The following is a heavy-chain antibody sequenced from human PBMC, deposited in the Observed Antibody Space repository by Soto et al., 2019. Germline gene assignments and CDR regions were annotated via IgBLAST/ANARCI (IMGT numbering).Heavy chain of an antibody. J-gene: IGHJ6*03. D-gene: IGHD5-12*01. CDR1: GDSFNDYY. CDR3: ARESGGATATLDYYDFYMDV. CDR2: INPNGGVT. Sequence: QVQLVQSGAEVRKPGASVTVSCRSSGDSFNDYYIHWVRQAPGQGFEWMGWINPNGGVTKYAQKFQGWVSMTRDTSIRTVYMQLGRLRSDDTAVYYCARESGGATATLDYYDFYMDVWGTGTTVTVSS. V-gene: IGHV1-2*04.